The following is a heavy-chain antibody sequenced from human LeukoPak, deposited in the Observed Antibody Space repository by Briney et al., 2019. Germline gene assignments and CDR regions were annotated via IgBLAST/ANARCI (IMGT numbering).Heavy chain of an antibody. Sequence: ASVNVSCKAFGDTFETSSISWVRQAPGQRLEWMGWISPKNGNTHYAQGVQGRVTMTTDTSRSTAYMALRSLRSDDTAVYYCTRVRNSNAWWGAFDIWGQGTMVTVSS. CDR1: GDTFETSS. CDR2: ISPKNGNT. V-gene: IGHV1-18*01. J-gene: IGHJ3*02. D-gene: IGHD4-11*01. CDR3: TRVRNSNAWWGAFDI.